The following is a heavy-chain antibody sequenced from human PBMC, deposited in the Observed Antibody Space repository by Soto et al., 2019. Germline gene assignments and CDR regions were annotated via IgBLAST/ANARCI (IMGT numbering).Heavy chain of an antibody. Sequence: PSETLSLTCTVSGGSISSYCWSWIRQPPGKGLEWIAYIYYSGSTNYNPSIKSRVTISLDTSKNHFSLKLRSVTVAYTAVYYCARHVVPAANYFDYWCQGTLVTVSS. CDR1: GGSISSYC. CDR3: ARHVVPAANYFDY. J-gene: IGHJ4*02. CDR2: IYYSGST. D-gene: IGHD2-2*01. V-gene: IGHV4-59*08.